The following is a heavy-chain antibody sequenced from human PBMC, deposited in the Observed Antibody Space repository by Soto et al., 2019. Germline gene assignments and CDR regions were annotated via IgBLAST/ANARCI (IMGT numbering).Heavy chain of an antibody. CDR1: GFTFSDYY. V-gene: IGHV3-11*01. D-gene: IGHD6-13*01. CDR3: AREPAVAAAGMGWFDP. CDR2: ISSSGSTM. Sequence: QVQLVESGGGLVKPGGSLRLSCAASGFTFSDYYMSWIRQAPGKGLEWGSYISSSGSTMYYADSVKGRFTISRDNDKNSLYLHMNSLRAEDTAVYYCAREPAVAAAGMGWFDPWGQGTLVTVSS. J-gene: IGHJ5*02.